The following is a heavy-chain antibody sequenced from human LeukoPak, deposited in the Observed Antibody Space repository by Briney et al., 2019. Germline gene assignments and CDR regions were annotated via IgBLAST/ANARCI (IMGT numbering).Heavy chain of an antibody. CDR1: GFTYDDYA. CDR2: ISWNSGSI. CDR3: AKGNSSGWFTNWFDP. D-gene: IGHD6-19*01. Sequence: GGSLRLSCAASGFTYDDYAMHWVRQAPGKGLEWVSGISWNSGSIGYADSVKGRFTISRDNAKNSLYLQMNSLRAEDMALYYCAKGNSSGWFTNWFDPWGQGTLVTVSS. V-gene: IGHV3-9*03. J-gene: IGHJ5*02.